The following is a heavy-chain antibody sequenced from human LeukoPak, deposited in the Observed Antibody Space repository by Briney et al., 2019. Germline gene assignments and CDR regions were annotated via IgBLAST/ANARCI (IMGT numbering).Heavy chain of an antibody. J-gene: IGHJ6*03. Sequence: APVKVSCKASGYTFTSYGISWVRQAPGQGLEWMRWISAYNGNTNYAQKLQGRVTMTTDTSTSTAYMELRSLRSDDTAVYYCARSPVQLWLRNDYYYMDVWGKGTTVTVSS. CDR1: GYTFTSYG. V-gene: IGHV1-18*01. D-gene: IGHD5-18*01. CDR3: ARSPVQLWLRNDYYYMDV. CDR2: ISAYNGNT.